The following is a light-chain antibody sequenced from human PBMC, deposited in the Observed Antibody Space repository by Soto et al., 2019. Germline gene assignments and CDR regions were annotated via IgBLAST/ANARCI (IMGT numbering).Light chain of an antibody. J-gene: IGKJ4*01. V-gene: IGKV1-5*01. Sequence: DIQMTQSPSTLSASVGDGVTITCRASQSISSCLAWYQHKPGKAPKLLIYDASNLDSGVPSRFSGSGSGTEFTLTISCLQSEDFATYYCQQYYSFPLTFGGGTKVDIK. CDR3: QQYYSFPLT. CDR2: DAS. CDR1: QSISSC.